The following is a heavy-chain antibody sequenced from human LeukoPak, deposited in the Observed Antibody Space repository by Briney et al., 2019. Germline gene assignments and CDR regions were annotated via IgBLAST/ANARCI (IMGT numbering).Heavy chain of an antibody. CDR2: IYPGDSDT. V-gene: IGHV5-51*01. CDR3: ARRVAVAGTNFDY. CDR1: GYSFTSYW. D-gene: IGHD6-19*01. J-gene: IGHJ4*02. Sequence: GESLKISCKGSGYSFTSYWIGWVRQMPGKGLEWMGIIYPGDSDTRYSPSFQGQVTISADRSITTAYLQWRSLKASDTAMYYCARRVAVAGTNFDYWGQGTLVTVSS.